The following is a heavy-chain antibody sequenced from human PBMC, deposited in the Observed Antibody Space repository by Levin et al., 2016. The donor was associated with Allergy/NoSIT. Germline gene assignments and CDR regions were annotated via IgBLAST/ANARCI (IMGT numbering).Heavy chain of an antibody. J-gene: IGHJ3*01. CDR2: IYYSGTT. CDR3: ARPTGNAFDL. D-gene: IGHD1-1*01. Sequence: SETLSLTCTVSGGSISSSSDYWDWIRQPPGKGLEWIGHIYYSGTTNYKPSLKSRVTISQDTSRNEFSLKLTSVTAADTAVYYCARPTGNAFDLWGQGTTVIVSS. CDR1: GGSISSSSDY. V-gene: IGHV4-39*01.